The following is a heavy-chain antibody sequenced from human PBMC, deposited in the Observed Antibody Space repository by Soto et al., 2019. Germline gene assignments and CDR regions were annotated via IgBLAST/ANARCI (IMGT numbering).Heavy chain of an antibody. V-gene: IGHV3-74*01. J-gene: IGHJ4*02. CDR3: VREPWGFSGTWYDY. Sequence: GGSLRLSCAASQFSFSSYWMHWVRQVPGKGPAWVSRINHDGSKTDYADSVKGRFTISRDNTNNTLYLQMNRLRVEDTAMYYCVREPWGFSGTWYDYWGQGTLVTVSS. D-gene: IGHD6-13*01. CDR2: INHDGSKT. CDR1: QFSFSSYW.